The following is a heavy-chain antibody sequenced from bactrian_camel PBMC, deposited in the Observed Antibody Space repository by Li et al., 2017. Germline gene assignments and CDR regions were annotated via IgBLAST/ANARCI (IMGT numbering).Heavy chain of an antibody. J-gene: IGHJ4*01. D-gene: IGHD4*01. CDR3: AAESIYYGDYAWYY. CDR2: INSGGNT. V-gene: IGHV3S40*01. CDR1: GFTFSSVA. Sequence: DVQLVESGGGLVQPGGSLRLSCAASGFTFSSVAMAWVRQAPGKGLEWVSRINSGGNTYYADSVKGRFTISRDNAKNTKYLQMNSLITEDTAVYYCAAESIYYGDYAWYYWGQGTQVTVS.